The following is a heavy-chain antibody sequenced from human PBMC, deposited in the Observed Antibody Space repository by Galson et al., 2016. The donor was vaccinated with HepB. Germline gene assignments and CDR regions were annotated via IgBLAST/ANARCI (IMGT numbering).Heavy chain of an antibody. V-gene: IGHV3-21*01. D-gene: IGHD3-10*01. CDR3: ARFSGAFYYAAMDV. CDR1: GFTFNNYN. J-gene: IGHJ6*02. CDR2: ISSGGTYI. Sequence: SLRLSCAASGFTFNNYNMNWVRQAPGKGLEWVSSISSGGTYISYADSVKGRFVISRDNAKDSLSLQMDSLRADDTAVYYCARFSGAFYYAAMDVWGQGTTVTVSS.